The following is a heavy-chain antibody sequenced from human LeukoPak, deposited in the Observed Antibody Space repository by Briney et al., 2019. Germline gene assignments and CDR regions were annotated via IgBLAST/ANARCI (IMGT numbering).Heavy chain of an antibody. CDR1: GCTFSGYG. CDR2: IRYDGSNK. J-gene: IGHJ4*02. D-gene: IGHD3-3*01. Sequence: GRSLRLSCAASGCTFSGYGMDWVRQAPGKGLEWVAFIRYDGSNKYYADSVKGRFTISRANSKNTLYLQMNRLRAEDTAVYYCAKDTGGDSDYWGQGTLVTVSS. CDR3: AKDTGGDSDY. V-gene: IGHV3-30*02.